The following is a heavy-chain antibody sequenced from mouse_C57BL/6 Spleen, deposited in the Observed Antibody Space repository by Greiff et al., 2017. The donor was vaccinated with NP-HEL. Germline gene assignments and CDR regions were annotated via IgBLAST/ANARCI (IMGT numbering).Heavy chain of an antibody. CDR3: TRTTVVATDY. CDR2: IDPETGGT. CDR1: GYTFTDYE. V-gene: IGHV1-15*01. Sequence: QVQLQQSGAELVRPGASVTLSCKASGYTFTDYEMHWVKQTPVHGLEWIGAIDPETGGTAYNQKFKGKAILTADKSYSTAYMELRSLTSEDSAVYYCTRTTVVATDYWGQGTTLTVSS. J-gene: IGHJ2*01. D-gene: IGHD1-1*01.